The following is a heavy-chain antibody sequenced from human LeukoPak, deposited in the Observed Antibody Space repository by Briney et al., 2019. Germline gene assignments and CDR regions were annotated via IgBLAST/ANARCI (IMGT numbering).Heavy chain of an antibody. J-gene: IGHJ6*03. CDR3: AKDLTTIWYYYYYMDV. D-gene: IGHD3-3*01. CDR1: GFTFSSYS. CDR2: ISGSGGST. Sequence: GGSLRLSCAASGFTFSSYSMNWVRQAPGKGLEWVSAISGSGGSTYYADSVKGRFTISRDNSKNTLYLQMDSLRAEDTAVYYCAKDLTTIWYYYYYMDVWGKGTTVTVSS. V-gene: IGHV3-23*01.